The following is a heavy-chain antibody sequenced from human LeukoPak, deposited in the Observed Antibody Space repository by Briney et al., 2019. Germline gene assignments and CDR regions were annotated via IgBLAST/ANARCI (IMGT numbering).Heavy chain of an antibody. V-gene: IGHV1-2*02. J-gene: IGHJ4*02. D-gene: IGHD3-10*01. CDR3: ARARDYYGSGSYYNDFDY. Sequence: GASVKVSCKASGYTFTGYYMHWVRQAPGQGLEWMGWINPNSGGTNYAQKFQGRVTMTRDTSISTAYMGLSSLRSDDTAVYYCARARDYYGSGSYYNDFDYWGQGTLVTVSS. CDR2: INPNSGGT. CDR1: GYTFTGYY.